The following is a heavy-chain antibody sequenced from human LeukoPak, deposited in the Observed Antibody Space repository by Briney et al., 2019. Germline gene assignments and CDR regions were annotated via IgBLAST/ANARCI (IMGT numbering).Heavy chain of an antibody. Sequence: SVKVSCKASGGTSSSYAISWVRQAPGQGLEWMGGIIPIFGTANYAQKFQGRVTITADESTSTAYMELSSLRSEDTAVYYCARAVGYCSSTSCYSLDYWGQGTLVTVSS. V-gene: IGHV1-69*13. J-gene: IGHJ4*02. D-gene: IGHD2-2*02. CDR1: GGTSSSYA. CDR3: ARAVGYCSSTSCYSLDY. CDR2: IIPIFGTA.